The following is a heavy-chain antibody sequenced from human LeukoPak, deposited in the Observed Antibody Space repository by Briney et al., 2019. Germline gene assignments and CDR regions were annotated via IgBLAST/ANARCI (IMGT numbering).Heavy chain of an antibody. V-gene: IGHV3-21*01. Sequence: GGSLRLSCAASGFTFSSYSMNWVRQAPGKGLEWVSSISSSSSYIYYADSVKGRFTISRDNAKNSLYLQMNSLRAEDTAVYYCARDTGYSGYDRFDYWGRGTLVIVSS. D-gene: IGHD5-12*01. CDR1: GFTFSSYS. CDR2: ISSSSSYI. CDR3: ARDTGYSGYDRFDY. J-gene: IGHJ4*02.